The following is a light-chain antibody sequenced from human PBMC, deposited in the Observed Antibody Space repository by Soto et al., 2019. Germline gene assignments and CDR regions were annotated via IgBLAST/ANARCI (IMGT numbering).Light chain of an antibody. CDR2: TNN. V-gene: IGLV1-47*02. CDR1: SSNIGSDY. Sequence: QSVLTQPPSASGTPGQRVTISCSGSSSNIGSDYVYWYQQLPGTAPKLLIYTNNQRPSGVPDRFSGSKSGTSASLAISGLRSEDEADYSCAAWDARLSTWVFGGATKLTVL. J-gene: IGLJ3*02. CDR3: AAWDARLSTWV.